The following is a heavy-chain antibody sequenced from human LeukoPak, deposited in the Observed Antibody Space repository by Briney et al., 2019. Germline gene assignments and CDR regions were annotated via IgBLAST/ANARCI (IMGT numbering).Heavy chain of an antibody. J-gene: IGHJ4*02. CDR3: ARAPRGLHCSGGSCYPYAFDY. CDR2: INWNGGST. CDR1: GFTFDDYG. D-gene: IGHD2-15*01. V-gene: IGHV3-20*04. Sequence: GGSLRLSCAASGFTFDDYGMSWVRQAPGKGLEWVSGINWNGGSTGYADSVKGRFTISRDNAKNSLYLQMNSLRAEDTALYYCARAPRGLHCSGGSCYPYAFDYWGQGILVTVSS.